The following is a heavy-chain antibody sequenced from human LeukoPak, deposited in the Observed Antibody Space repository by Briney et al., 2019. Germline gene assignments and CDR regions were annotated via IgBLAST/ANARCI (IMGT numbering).Heavy chain of an antibody. CDR1: GGSISSYY. CDR2: IYTSGST. J-gene: IGHJ4*02. D-gene: IGHD6-19*01. CDR3: ARDGGLYSSGWYDFDY. Sequence: SETLSLTCTVSGGSISSYYWSWIRQPAGKGLEWIGRIYTSGSTNYNPSLKSRVTMSVDTSKNQFSLKLSSVTAADTAVYYCARDGGLYSSGWYDFDYWGQGTPVTVSS. V-gene: IGHV4-4*07.